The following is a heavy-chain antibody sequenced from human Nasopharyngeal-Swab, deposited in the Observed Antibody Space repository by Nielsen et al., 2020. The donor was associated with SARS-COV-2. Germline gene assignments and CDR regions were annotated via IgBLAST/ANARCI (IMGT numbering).Heavy chain of an antibody. J-gene: IGHJ4*02. Sequence: WIRQPPGKGLEWVSYISSSGSTIYYADSVKGRFTISRDNAKNSLYLQMNSLRAGDTAVYYCASGYSYGDFDYWGQGTLVTVSS. CDR3: ASGYSYGDFDY. V-gene: IGHV3-48*03. D-gene: IGHD5-18*01. CDR2: ISSSGSTI.